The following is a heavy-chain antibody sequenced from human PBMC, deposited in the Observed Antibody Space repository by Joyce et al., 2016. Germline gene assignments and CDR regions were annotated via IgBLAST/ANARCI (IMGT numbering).Heavy chain of an antibody. CDR2: IHHSRNT. Sequence: QVQMLQSGPGLVKPSQTLSLICSVSGVSMNNDDHYWHWIRQIPGKGLEWLGYIHHSRNTQYTPSLESRLIMSIDTSRNQLSLKLTAVTAADATVYYCAREGGRVSDFRDEYNLPDVFDVWGQGARVIVSS. CDR3: AREGGRVSDFRDEYNLPDVFDV. D-gene: IGHD3/OR15-3a*01. V-gene: IGHV4-30-4*08. J-gene: IGHJ3*01. CDR1: GVSMNNDDHY.